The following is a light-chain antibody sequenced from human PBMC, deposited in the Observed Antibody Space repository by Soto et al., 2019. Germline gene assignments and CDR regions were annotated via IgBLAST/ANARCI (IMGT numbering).Light chain of an antibody. CDR2: GAS. CDR3: QQYGTSPRT. J-gene: IGKJ1*01. CDR1: QGISTY. Sequence: DIPMTQSPPSLSASVGDRVTITCRASQGISTYLAWYQHKPGKVPRLLIYGASTLQSGVPSRFSGSGSGTDFTLTISRLEPEDFAVYYCQQYGTSPRTFGQGTKVEIK. V-gene: IGKV1-27*01.